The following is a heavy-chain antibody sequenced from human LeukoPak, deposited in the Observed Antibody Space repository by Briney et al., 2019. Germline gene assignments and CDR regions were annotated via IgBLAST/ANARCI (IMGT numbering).Heavy chain of an antibody. V-gene: IGHV4-59*01. D-gene: IGHD2-2*01. J-gene: IGHJ5*02. CDR2: ISYSGST. CDR1: GGSISSYY. CDR3: ARHPGFDSSRHPNWFDP. Sequence: SETLSLTCTVSGGSISSYYWSWIRQPPGKGLEWIACISYSGSTKYNPSLKSRVTISVDTSKNQLSMKLSSVTAADTAVYYCARHPGFDSSRHPNWFDPWGQGTLVTVSS.